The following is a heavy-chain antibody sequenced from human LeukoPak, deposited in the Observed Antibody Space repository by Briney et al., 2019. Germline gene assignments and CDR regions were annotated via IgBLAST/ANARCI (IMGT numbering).Heavy chain of an antibody. Sequence: PSETLSLTCSVSDDSITMYYWTWIRQPPGKGLEWIGNIFYSGSTYYSPSLKSRVTTSLDTSRNQFSLKLTSVTAADTAVYYCAKSNGYGLVDIWGQGTMVTVSS. CDR1: DDSITMYY. CDR3: AKSNGYGLVDI. J-gene: IGHJ3*02. D-gene: IGHD3-10*01. V-gene: IGHV4-59*12. CDR2: IFYSGST.